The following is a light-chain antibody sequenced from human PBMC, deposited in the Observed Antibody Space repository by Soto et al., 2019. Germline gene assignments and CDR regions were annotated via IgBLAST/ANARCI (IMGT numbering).Light chain of an antibody. CDR2: SAF. CDR1: QGITGY. J-gene: IGKJ5*01. CDR3: QRTYNAP. Sequence: DIQLTQSPSSLSASVGDRIIITCRVSQGITGYLNWYRQKPGKVPKLLIYSAFSVQSGVPSWFSGSGSGTDFTLSFSSLQSEDVATSYGQRTYNAPFGQGTRLDIQ. V-gene: IGKV1-27*01.